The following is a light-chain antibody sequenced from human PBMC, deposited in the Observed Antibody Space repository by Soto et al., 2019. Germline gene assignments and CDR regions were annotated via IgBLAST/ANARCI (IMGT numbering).Light chain of an antibody. CDR1: QSVSSS. V-gene: IGKV3-11*01. Sequence: EILLTQSPATLSLSPGEGATLSCRASQSVSSSLAWYQQKPGQAPRLLIYDASNRATGIPARFSGSGSATDFTLTISSLEPEDFAVYYCQQHGNWPLTFGPGTKVDIK. J-gene: IGKJ3*01. CDR2: DAS. CDR3: QQHGNWPLT.